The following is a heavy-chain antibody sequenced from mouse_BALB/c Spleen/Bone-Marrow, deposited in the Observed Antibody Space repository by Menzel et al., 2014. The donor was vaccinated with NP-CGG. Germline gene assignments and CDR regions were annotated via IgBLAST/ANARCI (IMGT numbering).Heavy chain of an antibody. J-gene: IGHJ3*01. Sequence: EVKLMESGPELVKPGASMKTSCKASGYSFTGYTMNWVKQSHGKNLEWIGLINPYNGGTSYNQKIKGKATLTVDKSSSTAYMELLSLTSEDSAVYYCARDYGNPSPFAYWGQGTLVTVSA. D-gene: IGHD2-1*01. V-gene: IGHV1-18*01. CDR1: GYSFTGYT. CDR3: ARDYGNPSPFAY. CDR2: INPYNGGT.